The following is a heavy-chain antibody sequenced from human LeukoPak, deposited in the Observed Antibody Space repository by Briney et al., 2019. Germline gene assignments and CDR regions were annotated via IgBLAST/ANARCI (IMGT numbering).Heavy chain of an antibody. Sequence: PGGSLRLSCVVSGFTFSSYAMGWVRQAPGKGLEWVSGISGSGGSTYYADSVKGRFTISRDNTKNTLYLQMNSLRAEDTAVYYCAVGPAAGTFAYWGQGTLVTVSS. CDR1: GFTFSSYA. CDR3: AVGPAAGTFAY. V-gene: IGHV3-23*01. CDR2: ISGSGGST. J-gene: IGHJ4*02. D-gene: IGHD6-13*01.